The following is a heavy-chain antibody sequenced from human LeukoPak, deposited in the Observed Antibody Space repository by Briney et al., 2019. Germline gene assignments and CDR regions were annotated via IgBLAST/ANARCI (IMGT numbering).Heavy chain of an antibody. Sequence: PSETLSLTCTVSGASVSSGSYYWSWIRQPPGKGLEWIGFIYYSGATAYNPSLKSRVTISVDTSKNQLSLKLSSVTPADTAVYYCARDLGAPDYGGNSFDYWGQGTLVTVSS. CDR3: ARDLGAPDYGGNSFDY. V-gene: IGHV4-61*01. CDR1: GASVSSGSYY. D-gene: IGHD4-23*01. CDR2: IYYSGAT. J-gene: IGHJ4*02.